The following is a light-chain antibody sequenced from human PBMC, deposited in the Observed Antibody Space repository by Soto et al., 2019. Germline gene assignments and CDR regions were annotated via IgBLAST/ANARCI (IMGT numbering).Light chain of an antibody. CDR3: NSYTGSTTWV. CDR2: GVS. Sequence: QSALTQPASVSGSPGQSITISCTGTSGDIGRYNYVSWYQQHPGKAPKVMIYGVSKRPSGVSNRFSGSKSGNTASLTISGLQAEDEADYYCNSYTGSTTWVFGGGTKVTVL. CDR1: SGDIGRYNY. V-gene: IGLV2-14*01. J-gene: IGLJ3*02.